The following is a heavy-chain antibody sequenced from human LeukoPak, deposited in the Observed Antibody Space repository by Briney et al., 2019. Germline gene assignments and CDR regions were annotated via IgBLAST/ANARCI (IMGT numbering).Heavy chain of an antibody. CDR2: ISGSGGST. J-gene: IGHJ4*02. D-gene: IGHD3-22*01. CDR1: GFTFSSYA. Sequence: GGSLRLSCAASGFTFSSYAMSWVRQAPGKGLEWVSAISGSGGSTYYADSVKGRFTISRDNSKNTLYLQMNSLRAEDTAVYYCAKAYDSSGYYWYYFDYWDQGTLVTVSS. V-gene: IGHV3-23*01. CDR3: AKAYDSSGYYWYYFDY.